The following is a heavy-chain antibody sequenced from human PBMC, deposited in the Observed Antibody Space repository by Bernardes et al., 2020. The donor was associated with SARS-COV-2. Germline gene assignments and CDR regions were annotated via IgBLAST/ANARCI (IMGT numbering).Heavy chain of an antibody. CDR1: GFTFSDYN. CDR3: AGDNFDFWSAYSNDALHI. V-gene: IGHV3-21*01. Sequence: GGSLRLSCAASGFTFSDYNMNWVRQAPGKGLEWVSSISAGSSYIYYADSVKGRFVISRDNAKNSVSLQINSLRVEDTAVYFCAGDNFDFWSAYSNDALHIWGQGTRVTVSS. D-gene: IGHD3-3*01. J-gene: IGHJ3*02. CDR2: ISAGSSYI.